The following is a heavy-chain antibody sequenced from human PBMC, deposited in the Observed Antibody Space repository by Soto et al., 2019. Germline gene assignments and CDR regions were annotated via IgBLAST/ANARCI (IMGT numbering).Heavy chain of an antibody. Sequence: QVHLVQSGTEVKRPGASVKVSCKTSGYNFTPYAINWVRQAPGQGLEWMGWVSPYNDRTNSAQKFQDRLTMTTDTSTTTAYMELMSLRSDDTAVYYCAREAGIAVDGTSRFDYWGQGSLVTVSS. CDR3: AREAGIAVDGTSRFDY. CDR2: VSPYNDRT. CDR1: GYNFTPYA. J-gene: IGHJ4*02. D-gene: IGHD6-19*01. V-gene: IGHV1-18*01.